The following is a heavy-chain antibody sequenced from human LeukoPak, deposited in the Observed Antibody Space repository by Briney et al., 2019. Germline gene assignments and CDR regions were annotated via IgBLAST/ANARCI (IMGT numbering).Heavy chain of an antibody. Sequence: PGGSLRLSCVDSGFTFSTNGMIWVRQAPGKGLEWVANIKYEGSEKYYVDSVKGRFTISRDNAKNSLYLQMNSLRAEDTAVYYCARDSGLSGYDLLDYWGQGTLVTVSS. V-gene: IGHV3-7*01. CDR2: IKYEGSEK. CDR1: GFTFSTNG. D-gene: IGHD5-12*01. CDR3: ARDSGLSGYDLLDY. J-gene: IGHJ4*02.